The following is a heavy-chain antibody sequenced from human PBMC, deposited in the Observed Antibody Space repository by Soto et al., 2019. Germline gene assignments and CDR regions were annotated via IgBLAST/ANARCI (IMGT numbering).Heavy chain of an antibody. CDR2: ISGSGGST. CDR1: GFTFSIFA. D-gene: IGHD7-27*01. J-gene: IGHJ4*02. V-gene: IGHV3-23*01. CDR3: AKEVSLGSTVDLGY. Sequence: GGSLRLSCATSGFTFSIFAMSWVRQSPGKGLEWVSTISGSGGSTYYADAVKGRFTISRDNSMGTLYLQMKSLRVEDTAIYYCAKEVSLGSTVDLGYWGQGALVTVSS.